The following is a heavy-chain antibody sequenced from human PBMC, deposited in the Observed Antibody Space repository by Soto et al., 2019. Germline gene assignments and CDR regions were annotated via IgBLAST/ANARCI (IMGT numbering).Heavy chain of an antibody. CDR3: AKGYCSSTSCYEVRRYYYYYMDV. CDR1: GGSISSSSYY. Sequence: SETLSLTCTVSGGSISSSSYYWGWIRQPPGKGLEWIGSIYYSGSTYYNPSLKSRVTISVDTSKNQFSLKLSSVTAADTAVYYCAKGYCSSTSCYEVRRYYYYYMDVWGKGTTVTVSS. D-gene: IGHD2-2*01. J-gene: IGHJ6*03. CDR2: IYYSGST. V-gene: IGHV4-39*01.